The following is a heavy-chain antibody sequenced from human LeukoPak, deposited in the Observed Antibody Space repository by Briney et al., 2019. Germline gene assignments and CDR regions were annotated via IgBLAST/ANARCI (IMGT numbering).Heavy chain of an antibody. V-gene: IGHV4-59*01. CDR2: IYYSGST. CDR3: ARGRYYYGSGSSQPYFDY. D-gene: IGHD3-10*01. Sequence: PSETLSLTCTVSGGSISSYYWSWIRQPPGKGLEWIGYIYYSGSTNYNPSLKSRVTISVDTSKNQFSLKLSSVTAADTAVYYCARGRYYYGSGSSQPYFDYWGQGTLVTVSS. CDR1: GGSISSYY. J-gene: IGHJ4*02.